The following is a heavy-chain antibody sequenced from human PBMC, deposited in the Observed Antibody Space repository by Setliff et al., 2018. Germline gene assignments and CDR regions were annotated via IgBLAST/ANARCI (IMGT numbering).Heavy chain of an antibody. CDR3: ARGAWVVVVTYAFDI. Sequence: SETLSLTCTVSGGSLRNNFWGWIRQSPGKGLEWIGSLYYSGDTYYNPSLKSRVTMSVDMSKNQFSLKLSSVTAADTAVYYCARGAWVVVVTYAFDIWGQGTMVTVSS. CDR1: GGSLRNNF. J-gene: IGHJ3*02. V-gene: IGHV4-39*07. D-gene: IGHD3-22*01. CDR2: LYYSGDT.